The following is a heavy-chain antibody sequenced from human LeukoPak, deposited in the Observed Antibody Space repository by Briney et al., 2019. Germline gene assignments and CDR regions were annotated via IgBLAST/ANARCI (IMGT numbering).Heavy chain of an antibody. Sequence: GASVKVSCKASGYTFTGYYMHWVRQAPGQGLEWMGRINPNSGGTNYAQKFQGRVTMIRDTSISTAYMELSRLRSDDTAVYYCARDRYYDILTGYYSLWGQGTLVTVSS. V-gene: IGHV1-2*06. CDR2: INPNSGGT. J-gene: IGHJ4*02. CDR1: GYTFTGYY. D-gene: IGHD3-9*01. CDR3: ARDRYYDILTGYYSL.